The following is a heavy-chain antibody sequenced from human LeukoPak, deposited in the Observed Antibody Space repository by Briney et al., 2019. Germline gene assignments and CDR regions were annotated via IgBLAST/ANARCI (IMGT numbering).Heavy chain of an antibody. V-gene: IGHV3-11*06. Sequence: GGSLRLSCAASGFTFSDYYMSWIPQAPGKGLEWVSYISSSSSYTNHPDSVKGRFTNSRDNAKNSLYLQMNGLRAEDTAVYYCARGTVAAQNWFDPWGQGTLVTVSS. CDR3: ARGTVAAQNWFDP. D-gene: IGHD6-19*01. J-gene: IGHJ5*02. CDR2: ISSSSSYT. CDR1: GFTFSDYY.